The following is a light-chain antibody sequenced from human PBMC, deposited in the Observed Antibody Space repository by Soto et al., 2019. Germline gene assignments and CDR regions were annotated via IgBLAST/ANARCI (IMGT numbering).Light chain of an antibody. Sequence: EIVLTQSPGTLSLSPGERATLSCRTSQSVRSRYLAWYQQKPGQAPRLLIYGASTRATGIPDRFSGSGSGTDFTLTINRLEPEDFAEYYCQQYGTSFLTFVQGTKGEIK. CDR2: GAS. V-gene: IGKV3-20*01. J-gene: IGKJ1*01. CDR3: QQYGTSFLT. CDR1: QSVRSRY.